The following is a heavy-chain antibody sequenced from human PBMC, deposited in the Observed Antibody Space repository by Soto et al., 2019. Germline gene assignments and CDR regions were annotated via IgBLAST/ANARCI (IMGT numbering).Heavy chain of an antibody. CDR1: GDSVSCNSAA. CDR3: ARTPRPAAPFDY. V-gene: IGHV6-1*01. Sequence: SQSLSLTCTISGDSVSCNSAAWNWIRQSPSRGLEWLGRTYYRSKWYNDYAVSVKSRITINPDTSKNQFSLQLNSVTPEDTAVYYCARTPRPAAPFDYWGQGTLVTVSS. J-gene: IGHJ4*02. D-gene: IGHD2-2*01. CDR2: TYYRSKWYN.